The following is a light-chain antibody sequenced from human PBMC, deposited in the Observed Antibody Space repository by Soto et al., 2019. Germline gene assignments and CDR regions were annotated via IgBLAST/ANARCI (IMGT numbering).Light chain of an antibody. V-gene: IGKV3-15*01. CDR2: GAS. CDR3: QQYNNWPPWT. Sequence: EIVMTQSPATLSVSPGERATLSCRASQSVSSNLAWYQQKPGQAPRLLTYGASTRATGIPARFSGSGSGTEVTLTISSLQSEDFAVYYCQQYNNWPPWTFGQGTKGEIK. J-gene: IGKJ1*01. CDR1: QSVSSN.